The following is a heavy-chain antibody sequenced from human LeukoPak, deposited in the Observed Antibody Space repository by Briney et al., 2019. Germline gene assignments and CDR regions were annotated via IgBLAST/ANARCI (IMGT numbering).Heavy chain of an antibody. J-gene: IGHJ4*02. D-gene: IGHD3-9*01. CDR3: ARDSWILTGYSVDY. Sequence: ASVKVSCKASGYTFTSYGISWGRQAPGQGLEWMGWISAYNGNTNYAQKLQGRVTMTTDTSTSTAYMELRSLRSDDTAVYYCARDSWILTGYSVDYWGQGPLVTVSS. CDR2: ISAYNGNT. CDR1: GYTFTSYG. V-gene: IGHV1-18*04.